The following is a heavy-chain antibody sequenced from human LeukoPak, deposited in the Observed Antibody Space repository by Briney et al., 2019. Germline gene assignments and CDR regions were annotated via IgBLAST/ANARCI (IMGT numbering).Heavy chain of an antibody. V-gene: IGHV3-23*01. CDR1: GFTFSDYY. CDR2: ISGSGDRT. J-gene: IGHJ4*02. CDR3: APYTYYFDH. D-gene: IGHD2-2*02. Sequence: QAGGSLRLSCAASGFTFSDYYMSWVRQAPGKGLEWVSGISGSGDRTDYADSVKGRFTISRDNSKNTLYLQMNSLRAEDTALYYCAPYTYYFDHWGQGTLVTVSS.